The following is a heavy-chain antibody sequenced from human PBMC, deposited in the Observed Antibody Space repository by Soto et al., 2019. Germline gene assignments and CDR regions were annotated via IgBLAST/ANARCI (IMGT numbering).Heavy chain of an antibody. CDR3: ARDTSPVTYCSSTSCYRGGHDY. V-gene: IGHV4-31*03. CDR1: GGSISSGGYY. Sequence: PSETLSLTCTVSGGSISSGGYYWSWIRQHPGKGLEWIGYIYYSGSTYYNPSLKSRVTISVDTSKNQFSLKLSSVTAADTAVYYCARDTSPVTYCSSTSCYRGGHDYWGQGTLVTV. J-gene: IGHJ4*02. CDR2: IYYSGST. D-gene: IGHD2-2*02.